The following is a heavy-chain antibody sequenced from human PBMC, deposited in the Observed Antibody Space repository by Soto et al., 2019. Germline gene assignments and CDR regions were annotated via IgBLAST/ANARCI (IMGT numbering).Heavy chain of an antibody. CDR3: ARLASRSSWYSDGWLHP. D-gene: IGHD6-13*01. V-gene: IGHV6-1*01. CDR1: GDSVSSNSAA. J-gene: IGHJ5*02. Sequence: QTLSLTCAISGDSVSSNSAAWNWIRQSPSRGLEWLGRTYYRSKWYNDYAVSVKSRITINPDTSKNQFSLQLNSVTPEDTAVYYCARLASRSSWYSDGWLHPCGPGTMVTVYS. CDR2: TYYRSKWYN.